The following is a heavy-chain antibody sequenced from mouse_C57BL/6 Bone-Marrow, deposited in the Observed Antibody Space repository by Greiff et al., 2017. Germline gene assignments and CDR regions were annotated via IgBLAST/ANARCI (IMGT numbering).Heavy chain of an antibody. Sequence: EVQLQQPGPVLVKPGASVKMSCKASGYTFTDYYMNWVKPSHGTSLEWIGVINPYNGGTSYNQKFKGKATLTVDKYSSTAYMELNSLTSADSAVYYGAGDDYVYFYWYFDVWGTGTTVTVSS. CDR2: INPYNGGT. CDR1: GYTFTDYY. V-gene: IGHV1-19*01. CDR3: AGDDYVYFYWYFDV. D-gene: IGHD2-2*01. J-gene: IGHJ1*03.